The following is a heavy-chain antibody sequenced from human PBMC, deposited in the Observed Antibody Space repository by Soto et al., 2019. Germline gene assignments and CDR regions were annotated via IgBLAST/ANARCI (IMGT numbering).Heavy chain of an antibody. CDR1: GFTFSSYG. V-gene: IGHV3-30*18. CDR2: ISYDGSNK. D-gene: IGHD3-16*01. CDR3: AKEGHVGGRRSYYYYMDV. Sequence: GGSLRLSCAASGFTFSSYGMHWVRQAPGKGLEWVAVISYDGSNKYYADSVKGRFTISRDNSKNTLYLQMNSLRAEDTAVYYCAKEGHVGGRRSYYYYMDVWGKGTTVTVSS. J-gene: IGHJ6*03.